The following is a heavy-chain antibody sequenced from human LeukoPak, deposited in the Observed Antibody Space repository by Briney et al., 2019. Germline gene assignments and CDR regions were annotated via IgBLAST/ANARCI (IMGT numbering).Heavy chain of an antibody. Sequence: SETLSLTCTVSGGSISSSSYYWGWIRQPPGKGLEWIGSIYYSGSTYYNPSLKSRVTISVDTSKNQFSLSLTSVTAADTAVYYCARAGITWPHYYFDYWGQGTLVTVSS. CDR1: GGSISSSSYY. V-gene: IGHV4-39*01. CDR2: IYYSGST. J-gene: IGHJ4*02. CDR3: ARAGITWPHYYFDY.